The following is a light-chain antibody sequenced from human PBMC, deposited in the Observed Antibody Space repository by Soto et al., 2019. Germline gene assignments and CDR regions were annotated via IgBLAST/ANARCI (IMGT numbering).Light chain of an antibody. V-gene: IGKV3-11*01. Sequence: IVFTQPPATLSLSPWESAPLSCSASPSVSSYLAWYQQKPGQAPRLLIYDASNRATGIPARFSGGGSGTDFSLFISNLQPEDFATYYCQQTYSSRTWTFCQGTKVDIK. CDR1: PSVSSY. J-gene: IGKJ1*01. CDR3: QQTYSSRTWT. CDR2: DAS.